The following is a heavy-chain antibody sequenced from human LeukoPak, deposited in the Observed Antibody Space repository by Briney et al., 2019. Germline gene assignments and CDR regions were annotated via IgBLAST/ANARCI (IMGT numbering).Heavy chain of an antibody. CDR3: ARDAGGNYFDY. D-gene: IGHD1-26*01. J-gene: IGHJ4*02. Sequence: GGSLRLSCAASGFTFSSYEMNWVRQAPGKGLEWVSYISSSGSTIYYADSVKGRFTISRDNAKNSLYLQMNGLRAEDTAVYYCARDAGGNYFDYWGQGTLVTVSS. CDR2: ISSSGSTI. CDR1: GFTFSSYE. V-gene: IGHV3-48*03.